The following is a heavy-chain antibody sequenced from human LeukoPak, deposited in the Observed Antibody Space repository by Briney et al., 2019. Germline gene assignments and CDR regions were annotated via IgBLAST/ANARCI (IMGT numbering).Heavy chain of an antibody. CDR3: ARDPQH. CDR1: GFTFSSYA. J-gene: IGHJ4*02. Sequence: PGGALRFSCSASGFTFSSYAMHWVRQAPGKGLERVAVISYDGNNKYYAASVKGRFTISRDNSKNTLYLQMNSLSAEDTAVYYCARDPQHWGQGTLVTVSS. V-gene: IGHV3-30*01. CDR2: ISYDGNNK.